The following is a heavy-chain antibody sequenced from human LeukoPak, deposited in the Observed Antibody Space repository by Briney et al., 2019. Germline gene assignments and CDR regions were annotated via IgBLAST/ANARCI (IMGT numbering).Heavy chain of an antibody. V-gene: IGHV3-33*01. Sequence: GRSLRLSCAASGFTFSSYGMHWGRQAPGKGLEWVAVIWYDGSNKYYADSVKGRFTISRDNSKNTLYLQMNSLRAEDTAVYYCARLARIAAAGTPWGDYWGQGTLVTVSS. CDR1: GFTFSSYG. D-gene: IGHD6-13*01. CDR2: IWYDGSNK. CDR3: ARLARIAAAGTPWGDY. J-gene: IGHJ4*02.